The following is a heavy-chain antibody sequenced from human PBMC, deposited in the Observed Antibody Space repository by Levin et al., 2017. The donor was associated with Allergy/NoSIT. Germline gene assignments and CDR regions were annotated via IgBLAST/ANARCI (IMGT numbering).Heavy chain of an antibody. CDR2: ISYDGSNK. CDR1: GFTFSSYG. D-gene: IGHD5-24*01. J-gene: IGHJ3*02. CDR3: AKLTSSMAGQDDAFDI. V-gene: IGHV3-30*18. Sequence: GESLKISCAASGFTFSSYGMHWARQAPGKGLEWVAVISYDGSNKYYADSVKGRFTISRDNSKNTLYLQMNSLRAEDTAVYYCAKLTSSMAGQDDAFDIWGQGTMVTVSS.